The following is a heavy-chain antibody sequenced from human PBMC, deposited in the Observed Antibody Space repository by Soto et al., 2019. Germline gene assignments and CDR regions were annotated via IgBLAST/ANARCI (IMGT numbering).Heavy chain of an antibody. CDR2: IYWDDDK. D-gene: IGHD5-18*01. J-gene: IGHJ4*02. V-gene: IGHV2-5*02. CDR1: SFSLTTYGVG. CDR3: ARIRDTAMGIDY. Sequence: SGPTLVNPTQTLTLTSTFSSFSLTTYGVGVGWIRQPPGKALEWLAFIYWDDDKRYSTSLKTRLTISKDTSKNQVVLTMTNMDPVDTATYYCARIRDTAMGIDYWGQGTLVTVSS.